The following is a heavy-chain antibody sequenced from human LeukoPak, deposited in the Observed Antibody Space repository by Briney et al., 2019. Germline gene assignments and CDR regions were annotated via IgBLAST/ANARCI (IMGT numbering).Heavy chain of an antibody. Sequence: PSQTLSLTCAVSGGFISSGGYSWSWIRQPPGKGLEWIRYIYHSGSTYYNPSLKSRVTISVDRSKNQFSLKLSSVTAADTAVYYCARTSIAARRANAFDIWGQGTMVTVSS. V-gene: IGHV4-30-2*01. J-gene: IGHJ3*02. CDR1: GGFISSGGYS. CDR3: ARTSIAARRANAFDI. CDR2: IYHSGST. D-gene: IGHD6-6*01.